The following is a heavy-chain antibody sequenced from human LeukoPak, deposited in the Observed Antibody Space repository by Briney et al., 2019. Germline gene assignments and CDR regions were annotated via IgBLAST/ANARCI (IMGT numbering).Heavy chain of an antibody. CDR3: AKDPEAVAGILGPSGVFPSAHWFDP. D-gene: IGHD6-19*01. J-gene: IGHJ5*02. CDR2: ISYDGSNK. Sequence: GGSLRLSCAASGFTFSSYGMHWVRQAPGKGLEWVAVISYDGSNKYYADSVKGRFTISRDNSKNTLYLQMNSLRVDDTAVYYCAKDPEAVAGILGPSGVFPSAHWFDPWGQRTLVSVSS. CDR1: GFTFSSYG. V-gene: IGHV3-30*18.